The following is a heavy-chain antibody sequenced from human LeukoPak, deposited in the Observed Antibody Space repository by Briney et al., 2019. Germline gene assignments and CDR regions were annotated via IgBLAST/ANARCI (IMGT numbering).Heavy chain of an antibody. D-gene: IGHD6-19*01. CDR2: ISASGGGI. Sequence: GGSLRLSCAASGFTFSNYDMSWVRQAPGKGLGWVSTISASGGGIYYADSVKGRFTISRDNSKNTLYLQMSGLRADDTAVYFCTKDSSGWYYFEYWGQGTLVTVSS. J-gene: IGHJ4*02. V-gene: IGHV3-23*01. CDR1: GFTFSNYD. CDR3: TKDSSGWYYFEY.